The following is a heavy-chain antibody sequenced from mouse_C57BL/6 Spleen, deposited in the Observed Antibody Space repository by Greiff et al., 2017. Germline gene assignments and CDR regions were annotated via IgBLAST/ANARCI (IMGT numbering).Heavy chain of an antibody. Sequence: EVQRVESGPELVKPGASVKMSCKASGYTFTDYNMHWVKQSHGKSLEWIGYINPNNGGTSYNQKFKGKATLTVNKSSSTAYMELRSLTSEDSAVYYCARSTMITTRYFDYWGQGTTLTVSS. D-gene: IGHD2-4*01. CDR3: ARSTMITTRYFDY. V-gene: IGHV1-22*01. J-gene: IGHJ2*01. CDR2: INPNNGGT. CDR1: GYTFTDYN.